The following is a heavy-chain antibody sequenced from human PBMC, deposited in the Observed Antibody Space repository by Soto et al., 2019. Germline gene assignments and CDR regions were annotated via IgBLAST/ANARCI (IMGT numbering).Heavy chain of an antibody. CDR2: ISWDGGST. Sequence: GGSLRLSCAASGFTFDDYTMHWVRQAPGKGLEWVSLISWDGGSTYYAYSVKGRFTISRDNSKNSLYLQMNSLRTEDTALYYCAKGSARGYYYYGMDVWGQGTTVTVSS. V-gene: IGHV3-43*01. D-gene: IGHD3-10*01. CDR1: GFTFDDYT. J-gene: IGHJ6*02. CDR3: AKGSARGYYYYGMDV.